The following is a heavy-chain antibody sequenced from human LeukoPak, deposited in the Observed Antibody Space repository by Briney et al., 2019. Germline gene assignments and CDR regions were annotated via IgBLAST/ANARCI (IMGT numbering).Heavy chain of an antibody. Sequence: PGRSLRLSCAASGFTFSSYAMHWLRQAPGKGLVWVSHINSDGSTTNYADSVKGRFTISRDNAKNTLYLQMNSLRAEDTAVYYCVGSLGGKSGYWGQGTLVTVSS. CDR3: VGSLGGKSGY. J-gene: IGHJ4*02. CDR2: INSDGSTT. CDR1: GFTFSSYA. D-gene: IGHD4-23*01. V-gene: IGHV3-74*01.